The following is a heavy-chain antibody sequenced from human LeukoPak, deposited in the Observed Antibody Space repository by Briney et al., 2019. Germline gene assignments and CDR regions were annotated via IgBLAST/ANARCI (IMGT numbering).Heavy chain of an antibody. D-gene: IGHD5-12*01. V-gene: IGHV4-30-2*01. Sequence: PSETLSLTCTASGGSISSGGSSWSWIRQPPGKGLEWFGYNYHSASTYYNPSLKSRVTISVDRSQNQFSLKLSSVTAADTAVYYCARGGGYVHRWDYWGQGTLVTVSS. J-gene: IGHJ4*02. CDR1: GGSISSGGSS. CDR2: NYHSAST. CDR3: ARGGGYVHRWDY.